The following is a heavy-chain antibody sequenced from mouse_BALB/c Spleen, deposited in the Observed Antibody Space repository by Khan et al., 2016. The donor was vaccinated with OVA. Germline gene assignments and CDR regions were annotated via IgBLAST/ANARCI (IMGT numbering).Heavy chain of an antibody. J-gene: IGHJ2*01. CDR1: GYTFTSYW. CDR3: ARDRIDY. CDR2: INPTFGYT. Sequence: QVQLKQSGAELAKPGASVKMSCKASGYTFTSYWMHWIKQRPGQGLEWIGYINPTFGYTDYNQKFKDKATLTADKSSSTAYMQLNSLTSDDAAVYYCARDRIDYWGQGTTLTVSS. V-gene: IGHV1-7*01.